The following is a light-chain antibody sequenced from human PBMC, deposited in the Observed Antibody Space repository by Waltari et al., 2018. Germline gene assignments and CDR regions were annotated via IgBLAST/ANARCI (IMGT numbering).Light chain of an antibody. Sequence: QSALTQPASVSGSPGQSITISCTGMSSDVGSYNLVSWYQQFPGRAPQLIIYEVYRRPSGISGRCAGSKSGNTASLTSSGLRAEDEADYYCCSYAGPATFVVFGGGTKLTVL. J-gene: IGLJ2*01. V-gene: IGLV2-23*02. CDR1: SSDVGSYNL. CDR2: EVY. CDR3: CSYAGPATFVV.